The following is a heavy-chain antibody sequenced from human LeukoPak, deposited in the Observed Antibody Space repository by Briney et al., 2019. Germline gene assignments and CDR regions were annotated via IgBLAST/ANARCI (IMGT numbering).Heavy chain of an antibody. CDR1: GFTVSSNH. V-gene: IGHV3-53*01. D-gene: IGHD4-23*01. CDR3: NGYGGNSV. J-gene: IGHJ4*02. Sequence: PGGSLRLSCAVSGFTVSSNHMSWVRQAAGKGLEWVSLIENDATTYYADSVKGRFTISRDNSKNTLCIQMNSLRVEDTAVYYCNGYGGNSVWGQGTLVTVSS. CDR2: IENDATT.